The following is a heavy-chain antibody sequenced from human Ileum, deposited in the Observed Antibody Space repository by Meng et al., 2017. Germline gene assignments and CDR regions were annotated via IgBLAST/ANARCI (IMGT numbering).Heavy chain of an antibody. J-gene: IGHJ4*02. D-gene: IGHD1-26*01. V-gene: IGHV4-34*01. CDR1: GDSFTDYY. Sequence: QLQLMQWGAGMLKPSETLSLTCNVYGDSFTDYYWNWIRQPPGKGLEWIGEIHYSGSTNYNPSLESRVTISEDTSQKQFSLRLSSVTAADTAVYYCARRIRGGSYLGWGQVTLVTVSS. CDR3: ARRIRGGSYLG. CDR2: IHYSGST.